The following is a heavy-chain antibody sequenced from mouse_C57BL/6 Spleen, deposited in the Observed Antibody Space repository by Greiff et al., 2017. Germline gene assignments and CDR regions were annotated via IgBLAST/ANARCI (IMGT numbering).Heavy chain of an antibody. D-gene: IGHD1-1*01. V-gene: IGHV1-64*01. CDR2: IHPNSGST. CDR1: GYTFTSYW. J-gene: IGHJ4*01. CDR3: AAYGSSYAMDY. Sequence: QVQLKESGAELVKPGASVKLSCKASGYTFTSYWMHWVKQRPGQGLEWIGMIHPNSGSTNYNEKFKSKATLTVDKSSSTAYMQLSSLTSEDSAVYYCAAYGSSYAMDYWGQGTSVTVSS.